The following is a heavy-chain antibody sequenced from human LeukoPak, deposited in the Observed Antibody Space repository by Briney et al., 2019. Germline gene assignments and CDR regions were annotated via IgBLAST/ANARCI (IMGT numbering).Heavy chain of an antibody. D-gene: IGHD3-22*01. CDR1: GGSISSGSYY. CDR3: ARGPPGGYYYIRFDP. J-gene: IGHJ5*02. Sequence: SETLSLTCTVSGGSISSGSYYWSWIRQPAGKGLEWIGRIYTSGSTNYNPSLKSRVTISVDMSKNQVSLKLSSVTAADTAVYYCARGPPGGYYYIRFDPWGQGTLVTVSS. CDR2: IYTSGST. V-gene: IGHV4-61*02.